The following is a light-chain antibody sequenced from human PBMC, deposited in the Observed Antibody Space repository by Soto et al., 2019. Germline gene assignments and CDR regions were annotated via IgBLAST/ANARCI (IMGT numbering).Light chain of an antibody. CDR1: QSISSW. V-gene: IGKV1-5*01. J-gene: IGKJ5*01. CDR2: DAS. CDR3: QQYTNWPPNT. Sequence: DIQMTQSPSTLSASVGDRVTITCRASQSISSWLAWYQQKPGKAPKLLIYDASSLESGVPSRFSGSGSGTDFTLTISSLQSEDFAVYYCQQYTNWPPNTFGQGTRLEIK.